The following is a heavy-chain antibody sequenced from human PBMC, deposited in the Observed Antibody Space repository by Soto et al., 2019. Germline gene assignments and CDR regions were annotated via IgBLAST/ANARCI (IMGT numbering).Heavy chain of an antibody. CDR1: GGSISSGGYY. V-gene: IGHV4-31*03. Sequence: QVQLQESGPGLVKPSQTLSLTCTVSGGSISSGGYYWSWIRQHPGKGLEWIGYIYYSGSTYYNPSLKSRVTMSVDMSKNQCSMKLSSVTAADTAVYYCAREGYYGSGSYYIWGQGTMVTVSS. CDR2: IYYSGST. CDR3: AREGYYGSGSYYI. J-gene: IGHJ3*02. D-gene: IGHD3-10*01.